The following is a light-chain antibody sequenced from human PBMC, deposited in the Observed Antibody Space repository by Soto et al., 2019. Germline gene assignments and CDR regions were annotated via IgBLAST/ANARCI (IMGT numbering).Light chain of an antibody. CDR2: NNN. J-gene: IGLJ3*02. V-gene: IGLV1-44*01. CDR1: AASVERNT. Sequence: QSVLTQPPSTSGAPGQRGTISCSGSAASVERNTVNWYQQLPNKAPKLLIYNNNQRPSGVPDRLSGSKSATPASLVISGLQCVDEADYYCATWDDSLNGWVFGGGTKLTVL. CDR3: ATWDDSLNGWV.